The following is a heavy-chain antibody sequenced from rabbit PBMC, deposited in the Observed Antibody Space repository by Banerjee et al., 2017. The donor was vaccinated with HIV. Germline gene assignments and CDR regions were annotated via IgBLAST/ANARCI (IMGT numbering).Heavy chain of an antibody. D-gene: IGHD4-2*01. V-gene: IGHV1S45*01. Sequence: QEQLEESGGGLVQPEGSLTLTCTASGFSFSSSSWICWVRQAPGKGLEWIAWMNNGDGSTYYASWAKGRFTVSKTSSTTVTLHMTSLTAADTATYFCARRADYAGGGNFNLWGPGTLVTVS. CDR1: GFSFSSSSW. J-gene: IGHJ4*01. CDR3: ARRADYAGGGNFNL. CDR2: MNNGDGST.